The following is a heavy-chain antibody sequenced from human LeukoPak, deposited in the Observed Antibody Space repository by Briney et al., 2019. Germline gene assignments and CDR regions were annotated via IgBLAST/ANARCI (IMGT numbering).Heavy chain of an antibody. Sequence: PSETLSLTCTVSGGSISSYYWSWIRQPPGKGLEWIGYIYYSGSTNYNPSLKSRVTISVDTSKNQFSLKLSSVTAADTAVYYCARGRAAAGSWFDPWGQGTLGTLSS. J-gene: IGHJ5*02. CDR1: GGSISSYY. CDR3: ARGRAAAGSWFDP. D-gene: IGHD6-13*01. CDR2: IYYSGST. V-gene: IGHV4-59*01.